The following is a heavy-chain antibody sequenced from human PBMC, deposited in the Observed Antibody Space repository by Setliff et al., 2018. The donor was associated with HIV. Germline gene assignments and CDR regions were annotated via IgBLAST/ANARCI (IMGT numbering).Heavy chain of an antibody. V-gene: IGHV3-7*03. CDR2: ITQDGSDK. J-gene: IGHJ6*03. D-gene: IGHD3-10*01. CDR1: GFTFSTYH. Sequence: PGGSLRLSCAASGFTFSTYHMSWVRQAPGKGLEWVAKITQDGSDKHYVDSVKGRFTISRDNAENSVHLQMNSLRAEDTAVYYCARDWNGSGGAMDVWGKGTTVTVSS. CDR3: ARDWNGSGGAMDV.